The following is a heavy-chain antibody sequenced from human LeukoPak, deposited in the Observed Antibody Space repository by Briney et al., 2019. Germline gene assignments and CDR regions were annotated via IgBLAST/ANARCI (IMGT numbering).Heavy chain of an antibody. V-gene: IGHV3-48*01. J-gene: IGHJ4*02. CDR1: AFTFSSYG. Sequence: QPGGSLRLSCAASAFTFSSYGMNWVRQAPGKGLEWVSYISSSSSTIYYADSVKGRFTISRDNTKNSLYLQMNSLRAEDTAVYYCARSPIAAAGTAFDYWGQGTLVTVSS. CDR3: ARSPIAAAGTAFDY. CDR2: ISSSSSTI. D-gene: IGHD6-13*01.